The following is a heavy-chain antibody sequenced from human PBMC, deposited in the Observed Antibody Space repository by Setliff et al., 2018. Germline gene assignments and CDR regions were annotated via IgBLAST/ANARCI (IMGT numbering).Heavy chain of an antibody. V-gene: IGHV3-7*03. D-gene: IGHD2-15*01. CDR1: GFTFSNYA. J-gene: IGHJ6*02. CDR3: TTDKCCGAPVYFYYGMDV. CDR2: INPHGSEK. Sequence: PVGSLRLSCAASGFTFSNYAMNWVRQAPGKGLEWLASINPHGSEKYYADSVKGRFTISRDDSKNTLYLQVNSLNTEDTAVYYCTTDKCCGAPVYFYYGMDVWGQGTTVTVSS.